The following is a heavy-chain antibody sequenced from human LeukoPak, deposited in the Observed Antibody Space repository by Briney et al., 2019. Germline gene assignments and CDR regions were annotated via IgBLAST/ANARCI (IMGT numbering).Heavy chain of an antibody. J-gene: IGHJ2*01. D-gene: IGHD2-2*01. CDR3: ARSSRDIVVVPAAMNDWYFDL. Sequence: KASESLSLTCTVSGGSISSGGYYWSWIRQPPGKGLEWIGYIYHSGSTYYNPSLKSRVTISVDRSKNQFSLKLSSVTAADTAVYYCARSSRDIVVVPAAMNDWYFDLWGRGTLVTVSS. V-gene: IGHV4-30-2*01. CDR1: GGSISSGGYY. CDR2: IYHSGST.